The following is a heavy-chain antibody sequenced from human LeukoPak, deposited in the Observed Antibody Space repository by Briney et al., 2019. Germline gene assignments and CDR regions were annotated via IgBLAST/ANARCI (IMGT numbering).Heavy chain of an antibody. CDR2: ISSSGFTI. Sequence: GGSLRLSCAASGFTFSDYYMSWIRQAPGKGLEWVSYISSSGFTIYYADSVKGRFTISRDNAKNSLYLQMNSLRAEDTAVYYCARDPSTITYPSALYYMDVWGKGTTVTDSS. D-gene: IGHD3-3*01. J-gene: IGHJ6*03. CDR3: ARDPSTITYPSALYYMDV. V-gene: IGHV3-11*04. CDR1: GFTFSDYY.